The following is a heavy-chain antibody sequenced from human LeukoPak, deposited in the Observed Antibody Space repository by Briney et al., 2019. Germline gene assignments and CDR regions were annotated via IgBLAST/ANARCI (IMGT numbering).Heavy chain of an antibody. D-gene: IGHD6-13*01. CDR2: IYYSGST. V-gene: IGHV4-59*01. J-gene: IGHJ4*02. Sequence: PSETLSLTCTVSGGSISSYYWSWIRQPPGKGLEWIGYIYYSGSTNYNPSLKSRVTISVDTSENQFSLKLSSVTAADTAVYYCAREGSSSSWDYWGQGTLVTVSS. CDR1: GGSISSYY. CDR3: AREGSSSSWDY.